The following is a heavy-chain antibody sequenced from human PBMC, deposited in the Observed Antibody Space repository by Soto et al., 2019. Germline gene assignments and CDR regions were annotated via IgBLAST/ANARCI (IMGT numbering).Heavy chain of an antibody. CDR3: AREGQPAAGTTPHN. J-gene: IGHJ4*02. V-gene: IGHV3-30*04. Sequence: QEQLVESGGGVVQPGRSLRLSCAASGFNFSTYAMHWVRQAPGKGLEWVAVISYDGGKKYYADSLKGRFTISRDNSKNTLYVEMNSLSAEDTAVYYCAREGQPAAGTTPHNWDQGTLVTVSS. CDR2: ISYDGGKK. CDR1: GFNFSTYA. D-gene: IGHD6-13*01.